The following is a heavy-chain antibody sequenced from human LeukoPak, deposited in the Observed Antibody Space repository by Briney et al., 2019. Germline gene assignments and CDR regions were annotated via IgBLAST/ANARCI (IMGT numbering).Heavy chain of an antibody. CDR1: SYTFTSYG. V-gene: IGHV1-18*01. Sequence: GASVKVSCKASSYTFTSYGISWVRQAPGQGLEWMGWISAYNGNTNYAQKLQGRVTMTTDTSTSTAYMELRSLRSDDTAVYYCARDRCSSTSCYVGDWFDPWGQGTLVTVSS. J-gene: IGHJ5*02. CDR3: ARDRCSSTSCYVGDWFDP. CDR2: ISAYNGNT. D-gene: IGHD2-2*01.